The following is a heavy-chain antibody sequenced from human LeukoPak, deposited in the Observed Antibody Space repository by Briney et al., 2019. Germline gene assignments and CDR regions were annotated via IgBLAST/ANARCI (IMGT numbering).Heavy chain of an antibody. V-gene: IGHV4-39*07. J-gene: IGHJ5*02. Sequence: SETLSLTCTVPGGSFSSTIYYWGWIRQPPGKGLEWIGSIYYSGKTYYNPSLTSRVTISINTSKSQLYLKLNSVTAADTAVYYCARGDIVEVPPAILRDWFDPWGQGTLVTVSS. D-gene: IGHD2-2*01. CDR2: IYYSGKT. CDR3: ARGDIVEVPPAILRDWFDP. CDR1: GGSFSSTIYY.